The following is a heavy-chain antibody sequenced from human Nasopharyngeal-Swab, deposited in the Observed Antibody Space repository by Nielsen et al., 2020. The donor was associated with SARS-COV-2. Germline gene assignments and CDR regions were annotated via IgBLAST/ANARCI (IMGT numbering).Heavy chain of an antibody. J-gene: IGHJ4*02. Sequence: GESLKISCAASGFTFSDYYMSWVRQAPGKGLEWVSYLSSSYGYTNYADSVEGRFTISRDNAKNALFLQMNSLTAEDTAVYYCARVTGSGYITNHFDYWGQGMLVTVSS. CDR3: ARVTGSGYITNHFDY. V-gene: IGHV3-11*05. CDR2: LSSSYGYT. D-gene: IGHD5-18*01. CDR1: GFTFSDYY.